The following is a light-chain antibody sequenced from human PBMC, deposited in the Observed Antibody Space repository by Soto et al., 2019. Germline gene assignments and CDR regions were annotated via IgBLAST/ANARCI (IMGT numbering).Light chain of an antibody. CDR3: QSYGSSLSVV. J-gene: IGLJ2*01. CDR1: SSNIGAGYD. Sequence: QSVLTQPPSVSWAPGQRVTISCTGSSSNIGAGYDVHWYQQLLGIAPQLPIYGNSKRPSGVPDRFSGSKSGTSASLAITGLQAEDEAAYYCQSYGSSLSVVFGGGTKLTVL. V-gene: IGLV1-40*01. CDR2: GNS.